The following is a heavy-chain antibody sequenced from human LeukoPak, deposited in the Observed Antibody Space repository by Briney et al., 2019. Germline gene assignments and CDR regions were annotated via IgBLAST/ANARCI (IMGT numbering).Heavy chain of an antibody. Sequence: GGSLRLSCAASGLTFSNYAMSWVRQAPGKGLEWVSVISGSGDSTYYADSVEGRFTISRDNSKNTLFLQMNSLRAEDTAVYYCATAGGLLWFGELRGWGQGTLVTVSS. D-gene: IGHD3-10*01. CDR3: ATAGGLLWFGELRG. CDR2: ISGSGDST. CDR1: GLTFSNYA. V-gene: IGHV3-23*01. J-gene: IGHJ4*02.